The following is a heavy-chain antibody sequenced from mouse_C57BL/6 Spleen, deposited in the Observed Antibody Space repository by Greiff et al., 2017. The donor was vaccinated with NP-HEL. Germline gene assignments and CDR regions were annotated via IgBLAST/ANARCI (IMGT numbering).Heavy chain of an antibody. J-gene: IGHJ4*01. CDR3: ARRELNYAMDY. CDR1: GYTFTSYG. CDR2: IYPRSGNT. V-gene: IGHV1-81*01. Sequence: QVQLTESGAELARPGASVKLSCKASGYTFTSYGISWVKQRTGQGLEWIGEIYPRSGNTYYNEKFKGKATLTADKSSSTAYMELRSLTSEDSAVYFCARRELNYAMDYWGQGTSVTVSS.